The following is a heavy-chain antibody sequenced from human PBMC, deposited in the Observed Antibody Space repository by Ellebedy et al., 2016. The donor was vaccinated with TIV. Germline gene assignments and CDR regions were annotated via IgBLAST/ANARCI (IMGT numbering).Heavy chain of an antibody. D-gene: IGHD1-26*01. J-gene: IGHJ6*02. CDR2: INPSGGST. Sequence: AASVKVSCKASGYTFTSYYMHWVRQAPGQGLEWMGIINPSGGSTSYAQKFQGRVTMTRDTSTSTVYMELSRLKSDDTAIYYCARTYSGNYGLGYYGMDVWGQGTTVTVSS. V-gene: IGHV1-46*01. CDR3: ARTYSGNYGLGYYGMDV. CDR1: GYTFTSYY.